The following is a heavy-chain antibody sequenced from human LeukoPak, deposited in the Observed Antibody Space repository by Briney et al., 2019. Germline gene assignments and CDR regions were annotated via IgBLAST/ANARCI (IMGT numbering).Heavy chain of an antibody. J-gene: IGHJ4*02. CDR3: AKDISAYSGSYSTHFDY. CDR1: GFTFDDYA. D-gene: IGHD1-26*01. V-gene: IGHV3-9*03. Sequence: PGGSLRLSCAASGFTFDDYAMHWVRQAPGKGLEWVSGISWNSGSIGYADSVKGRFTISRDNAKNSLYLQMNSLRAEDMALYYCAKDISAYSGSYSTHFDYWGQGTLVTVSS. CDR2: ISWNSGSI.